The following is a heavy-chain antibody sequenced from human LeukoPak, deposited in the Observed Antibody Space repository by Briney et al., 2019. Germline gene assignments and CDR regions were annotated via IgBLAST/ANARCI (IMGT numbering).Heavy chain of an antibody. CDR2: ISPNSGGT. Sequence: ASVKVSCKASGYTFTDYYIHWVRQAPGQGLEYMGWISPNSGGTNYAQMFQGRVAMTSDTSNNTAFMELRSLRSDDTAVFYCARDSTGGYPDYWGQGTLVTVSA. J-gene: IGHJ4*02. CDR1: GYTFTDYY. CDR3: ARDSTGGYPDY. V-gene: IGHV1-2*02. D-gene: IGHD7-27*01.